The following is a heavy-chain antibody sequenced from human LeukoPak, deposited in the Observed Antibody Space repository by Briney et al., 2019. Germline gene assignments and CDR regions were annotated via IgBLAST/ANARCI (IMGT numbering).Heavy chain of an antibody. J-gene: IGHJ4*02. V-gene: IGHV4-4*07. D-gene: IGHD3-10*01. CDR3: ASYYGSGSYYRGGPFDY. CDR2: IYTSGST. CDR1: GGSISSYY. Sequence: PSETLSLTCTVSGGSISSYYWSWIRQPAGKGLEWIGRIYTSGSTNYNPSLKSRVTISVDTSKNQFSLKLSSVTAADTAVYYCASYYGSGSYYRGGPFDYWGQGTLVTVSS.